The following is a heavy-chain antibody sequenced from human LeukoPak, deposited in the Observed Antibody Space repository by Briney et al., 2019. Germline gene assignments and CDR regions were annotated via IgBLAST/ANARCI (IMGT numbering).Heavy chain of an antibody. CDR2: ISDSGDRT. CDR3: AKSRGHIVVVTATD. J-gene: IGHJ4*02. D-gene: IGHD2-21*02. V-gene: IGHV3-23*01. CDR1: GGSISSSN. Sequence: ETLSLTCAVSGGSISSSNWWSWVRQPPGKGLEWVSTISDSGDRTYYADSVKGRFTISRDNSKNTLYLQMSSLRAEDTAIYYCAKSRGHIVVVTATDWGQGTQVTVSS.